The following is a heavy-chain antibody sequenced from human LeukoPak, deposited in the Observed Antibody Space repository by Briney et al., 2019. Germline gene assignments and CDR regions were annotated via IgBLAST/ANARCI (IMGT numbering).Heavy chain of an antibody. D-gene: IGHD3-10*01. CDR2: ISYDGSNK. Sequence: QPGRSLRLSCAASGFTFSSYGMHWVRQAPGKGLEWVAVISYDGSNKYYADSVKGRFTISRDNSKNTLYLQMNSLRAEDTAVCYCAKGTLGVSSLFDYWGQGTLVTVSS. V-gene: IGHV3-30*18. J-gene: IGHJ4*02. CDR1: GFTFSSYG. CDR3: AKGTLGVSSLFDY.